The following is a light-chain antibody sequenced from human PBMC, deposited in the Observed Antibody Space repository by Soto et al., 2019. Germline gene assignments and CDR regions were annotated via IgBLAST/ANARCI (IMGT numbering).Light chain of an antibody. CDR1: QSVSSDY. Sequence: EIVLTQSPGTLSLSPGERATLSCRASQSVSSDYLAWYQQKPGQAPRLLIYGASSRATGIPDRFSGSESGTDFNLTISRLEPEDFAVYYCQQYGNTPVTFGQGTKVEIK. CDR3: QQYGNTPVT. J-gene: IGKJ1*01. V-gene: IGKV3-20*01. CDR2: GAS.